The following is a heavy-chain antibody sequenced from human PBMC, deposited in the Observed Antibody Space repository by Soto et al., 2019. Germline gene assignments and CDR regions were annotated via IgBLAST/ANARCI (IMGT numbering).Heavy chain of an antibody. J-gene: IGHJ4*02. Sequence: QVQLVQSGPEVKQPGASVRICCQASGYSFTHFEMHWVRQAPGQRLEWMGWINTGNGDTKYSQKFQGRVTFTRDTSASTAYLDLYGLTSDDTSFYFCARGLTRLDYWGQGTLVTVSS. CDR1: GYSFTHFE. V-gene: IGHV1-3*04. D-gene: IGHD7-27*01. CDR3: ARGLTRLDY. CDR2: INTGNGDT.